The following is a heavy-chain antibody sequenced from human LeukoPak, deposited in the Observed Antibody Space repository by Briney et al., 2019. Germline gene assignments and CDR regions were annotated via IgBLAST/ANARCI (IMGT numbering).Heavy chain of an antibody. CDR3: AREGGPYRPLDY. CDR1: GGSITNTNY. CDR2: VNLQGST. Sequence: SETLSLTCGVSGGSITNTNYWTWVRQPPGKGLEWTGEVNLQGSTNYNPSLMGRVAISVDTSENHISLQLTSVTAADTAVYYCAREGGPYRPLDYSGQGTLVTVSS. V-gene: IGHV4-4*02. J-gene: IGHJ4*02.